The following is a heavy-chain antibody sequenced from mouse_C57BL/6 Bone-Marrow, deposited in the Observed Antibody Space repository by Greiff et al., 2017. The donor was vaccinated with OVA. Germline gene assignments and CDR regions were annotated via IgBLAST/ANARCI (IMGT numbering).Heavy chain of an antibody. V-gene: IGHV5-9*01. CDR3: ARHGCYWYFDV. Sequence: EVNVVESGGGLVKPGGSLKLSCAASGFTFSSYTMSWVRQTPEKRLEWVATISGGGGNTYYPDSVKGRFTISRDNAKNTLYLQMSSLRSEDTALYYCARHGCYWYFDVWGTGTTVTVSS. CDR2: ISGGGGNT. CDR1: GFTFSSYT. J-gene: IGHJ1*03.